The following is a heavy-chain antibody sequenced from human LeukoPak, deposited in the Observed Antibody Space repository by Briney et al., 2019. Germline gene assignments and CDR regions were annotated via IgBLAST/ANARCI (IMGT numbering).Heavy chain of an antibody. CDR2: IYYSGST. D-gene: IGHD6-13*01. J-gene: IGHJ4*02. V-gene: IGHV4-59*08. Sequence: SETLSLTCTVSGGSISSYYWSWIRQPPGKGLEWIGYIYYSGSTNYNPSLKSRVTISVDTSKNQFSLKLSSVTAADTAVYYCARLRSDDSSSCFDYWGQGTLVTVSS. CDR3: ARLRSDDSSSCFDY. CDR1: GGSISSYY.